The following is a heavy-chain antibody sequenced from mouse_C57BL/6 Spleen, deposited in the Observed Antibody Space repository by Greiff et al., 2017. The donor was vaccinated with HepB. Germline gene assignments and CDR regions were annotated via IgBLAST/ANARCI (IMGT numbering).Heavy chain of an antibody. CDR3: ARDYYGRGYFDV. D-gene: IGHD1-1*01. V-gene: IGHV5-9*01. CDR2: ISGGGGNT. Sequence: EVKLVESGGGLVKPGGSLKLSCAASGFTFSSYTMSWVRQTPEKRLEWVATISGGGGNTYYPDSVKGRFTISRDNAKNTLYLQMSSLRSEDTALYYCARDYYGRGYFDVWGTGTTVTVSS. CDR1: GFTFSSYT. J-gene: IGHJ1*03.